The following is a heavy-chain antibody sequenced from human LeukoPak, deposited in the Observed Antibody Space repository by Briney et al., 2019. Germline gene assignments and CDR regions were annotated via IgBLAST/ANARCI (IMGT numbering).Heavy chain of an antibody. V-gene: IGHV1-24*01. CDR3: ATVGDNWNYLASDI. D-gene: IGHD1-7*01. Sequence: ASVKVSCKVSGYTLTELSMHWVRQAPGKGLEWMGGFDPEDGETIYAQKFQGRVTMTEDTSTDTAYMELSSLRSEDTAVYYCATVGDNWNYLASDIWGQGTMVTVSS. J-gene: IGHJ3*02. CDR1: GYTLTELS. CDR2: FDPEDGET.